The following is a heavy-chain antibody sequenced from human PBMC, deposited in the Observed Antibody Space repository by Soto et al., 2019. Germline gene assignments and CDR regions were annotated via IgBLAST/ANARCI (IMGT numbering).Heavy chain of an antibody. Sequence: GGSLRLSCAASGFTFSSYGMHWVRQAPGKGLERVAVIWYDGSNKYYADSVKGRFTISRDNSKNTLYLQMNSLRAEDTAVYYCARDGDRYSSSPLFDPWGQGTLVTVSS. J-gene: IGHJ5*02. CDR2: IWYDGSNK. CDR1: GFTFSSYG. D-gene: IGHD6-13*01. CDR3: ARDGDRYSSSPLFDP. V-gene: IGHV3-33*01.